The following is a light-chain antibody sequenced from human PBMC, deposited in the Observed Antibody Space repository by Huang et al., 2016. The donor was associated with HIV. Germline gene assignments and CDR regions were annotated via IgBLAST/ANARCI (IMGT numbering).Light chain of an antibody. CDR2: AAS. V-gene: IGKV1-6*01. CDR1: QAIRND. Sequence: AIQMTQSPSSLSASVGDRVTITCRASQAIRNDLGCYQQRPGTAPKLLIYAASELHSGVPLRFSGSGSGTDFTLTISSLQPEDFGTYYCLQDYSYPRTFGQGTKVKV. J-gene: IGKJ1*01. CDR3: LQDYSYPRT.